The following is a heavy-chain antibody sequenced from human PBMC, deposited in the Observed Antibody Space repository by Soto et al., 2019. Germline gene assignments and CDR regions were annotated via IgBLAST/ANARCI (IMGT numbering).Heavy chain of an antibody. CDR2: MNPNSGNT. CDR3: ATGGNSGYDIYYYYMDV. V-gene: IGHV1-8*01. D-gene: IGHD5-12*01. J-gene: IGHJ6*03. Sequence: GASVKVSCTASGYTFTSYDINWVRQATGQGLEWMGWMNPNSGNTGYAQKFQGRVTMTRNTSISTAYMELSSLRSEDTAVYYCATGGNSGYDIYYYYMDVWGKGTTVTVSS. CDR1: GYTFTSYD.